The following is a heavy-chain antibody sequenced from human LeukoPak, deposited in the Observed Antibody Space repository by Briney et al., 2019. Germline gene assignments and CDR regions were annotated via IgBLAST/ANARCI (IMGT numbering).Heavy chain of an antibody. CDR3: ARGLSYDSSGYYGRKRRFAFDI. CDR1: GGSISTSNYY. V-gene: IGHV4-39*07. CDR2: IFYSGST. D-gene: IGHD3-22*01. J-gene: IGHJ3*02. Sequence: PAETLSLTCTVSGGSISTSNYYWGWIRQPPGKGLEWFGNIFYSGSTYYSPSLKSRVTISLDTSRNQFSLKLSSVTAADTAVYYCARGLSYDSSGYYGRKRRFAFDIWGQGTMVTVSS.